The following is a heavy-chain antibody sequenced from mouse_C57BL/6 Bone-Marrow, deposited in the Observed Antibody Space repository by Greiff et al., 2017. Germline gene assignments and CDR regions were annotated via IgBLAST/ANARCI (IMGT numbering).Heavy chain of an antibody. CDR2: INPSSGYT. CDR3: ARGHAMDY. V-gene: IGHV1-7*01. CDR1: GYTFTSYW. Sequence: QVQLKQSGAELAKPGASVKLSCEASGYTFTSYWMHWVKQRPGQGLEWIGYINPSSGYTKYNQKFKDKATLTADKSSSTAYMQLSSLTYEDAAVYYCARGHAMDYWGQGTSVTVSS. J-gene: IGHJ4*01.